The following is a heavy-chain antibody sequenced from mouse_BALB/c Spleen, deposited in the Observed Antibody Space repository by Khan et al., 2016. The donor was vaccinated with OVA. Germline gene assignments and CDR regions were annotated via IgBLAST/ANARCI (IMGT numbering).Heavy chain of an antibody. D-gene: IGHD1-1*01. Sequence: EVQLQESGPGLVKPSQSLSLTCTVTGYSITSNYAWNWIRQFPGNKLEWMGYISSSGSTNYNPSLKSRISITRDTSKNQFFLQLNSVTTEDTATYYCARGNYYGYAMDYLGQGTSVTVSS. CDR2: ISSSGST. J-gene: IGHJ4*01. CDR3: ARGNYYGYAMDY. V-gene: IGHV3-2*02. CDR1: GYSITSNYA.